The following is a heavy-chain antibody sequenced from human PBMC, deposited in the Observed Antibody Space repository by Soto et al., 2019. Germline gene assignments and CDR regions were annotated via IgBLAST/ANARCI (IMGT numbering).Heavy chain of an antibody. CDR2: ITSGSTYI. Sequence: GGSLRLSCAASGFTFSSYSMNWVRQAPGKGLEWVSSITSGSTYINYADSVKGRFTISRDNAKNSLFLQMNSLRAEDTAVYYCARYGSGSQGYYYYYYMDVWGKGTRVTVCS. CDR1: GFTFSSYS. V-gene: IGHV3-21*01. D-gene: IGHD3-10*01. CDR3: ARYGSGSQGYYYYYYMDV. J-gene: IGHJ6*03.